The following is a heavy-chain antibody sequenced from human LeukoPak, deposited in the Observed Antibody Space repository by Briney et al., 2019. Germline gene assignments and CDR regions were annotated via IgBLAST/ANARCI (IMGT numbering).Heavy chain of an antibody. CDR3: ARDGYSYGYAYYFDY. D-gene: IGHD5-18*01. V-gene: IGHV3-7*03. CDR1: GFTFSSYW. Sequence: GGSLRLSCAASGFTFSSYWMNWARQAPGKGLEWVASINHNGNVNYYVDSVKGRFTISRDNAKNSLYLQMSNLRAEDTAVYYCARDGYSYGYAYYFDYWGQGTLVTVSS. CDR2: INHNGNVN. J-gene: IGHJ4*02.